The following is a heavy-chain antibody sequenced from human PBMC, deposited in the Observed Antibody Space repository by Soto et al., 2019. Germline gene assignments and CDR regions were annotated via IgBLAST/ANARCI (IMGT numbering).Heavy chain of an antibody. Sequence: SETLSLTCAVYGGSFSGYYWSWIRQPPGKGLEWIGEINHSGSTNYNPSLKSRVTISVDTSKNQFSLKLSSVTAADTAVYYCARGCYYGSGSYYVVYYYYGMDVWGQGTTVTVSS. D-gene: IGHD3-10*01. CDR2: INHSGST. J-gene: IGHJ6*02. CDR3: ARGCYYGSGSYYVVYYYYGMDV. V-gene: IGHV4-34*01. CDR1: GGSFSGYY.